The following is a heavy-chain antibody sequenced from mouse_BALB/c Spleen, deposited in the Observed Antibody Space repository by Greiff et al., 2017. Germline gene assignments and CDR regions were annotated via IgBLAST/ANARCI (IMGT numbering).Heavy chain of an antibody. J-gene: IGHJ1*01. CDR1: GFTFSSYA. CDR3: ARGRYGSSAWYFDV. Sequence: EVHLVESGGGLVKPGGSLKLSCAASGFTFSSYAMSWVRQTPEKRLEWVASISSGGSTYYPDSVKGRFTISRDNARNILYLQMSSLRSEDTAMYYCARGRYGSSAWYFDVWGAGTTVTVSS. V-gene: IGHV5-6-5*01. D-gene: IGHD1-1*01. CDR2: ISSGGST.